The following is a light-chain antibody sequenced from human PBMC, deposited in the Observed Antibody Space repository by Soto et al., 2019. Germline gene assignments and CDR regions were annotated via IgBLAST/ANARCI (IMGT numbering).Light chain of an antibody. Sequence: DLQLTQPPSFLSASVGDRVTITCRASQATSRYLAWYQQRPGQAPELLIYAASALASGVPSRFSGSGSGSEFTLIISSLQPEDFATYYCQQLNNYPITFGQGTRLEIK. CDR1: QATSRY. CDR3: QQLNNYPIT. V-gene: IGKV1-9*01. CDR2: AAS. J-gene: IGKJ5*01.